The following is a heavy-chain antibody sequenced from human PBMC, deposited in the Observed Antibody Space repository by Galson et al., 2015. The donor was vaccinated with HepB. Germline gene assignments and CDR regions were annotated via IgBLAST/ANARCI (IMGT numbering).Heavy chain of an antibody. CDR2: ISYDGSNK. V-gene: IGHV3-30-3*01. Sequence: SLRLSCAASGFTFSSYAMHWVRQAPGKGLEWVAVISYDGSNKYYADSVKGRFTISRDNSKNTLYLQMNSLRAEDTAVYYCARDIPHSLPYYYDSSGYDYWGQGTLVTVSS. CDR1: GFTFSSYA. D-gene: IGHD3-22*01. CDR3: ARDIPHSLPYYYDSSGYDY. J-gene: IGHJ4*02.